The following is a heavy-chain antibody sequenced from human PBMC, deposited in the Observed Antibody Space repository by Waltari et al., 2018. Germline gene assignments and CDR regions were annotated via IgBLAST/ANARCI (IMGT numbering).Heavy chain of an antibody. CDR2: ITSSSNHI. CDR1: AFTFASHP. V-gene: IGHV3-21*01. CDR3: SREANYDRRDSPNDY. J-gene: IGHJ4*02. Sequence: LLESGGGLVKPGGALRPSCQASAFTFASHPPRWVRQPPGKAPQWVASITSSSNHIYYADSVEGRFTVSRDNMKKLVFLQMDSLSAEDTAVYFCSREANYDRRDSPNDYWGQGTLVTVSS. D-gene: IGHD3-16*01.